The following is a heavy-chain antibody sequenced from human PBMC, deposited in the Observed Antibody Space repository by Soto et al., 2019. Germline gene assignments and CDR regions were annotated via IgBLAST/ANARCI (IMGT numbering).Heavy chain of an antibody. Sequence: QVQLQESGPGLVKPSETLSLTCTVSGGSVSSGSYYWSWIRQPPGKGLEWIGYIYYSGSTNYNPSLKSRVTISVDTSKNQFSLKLSSVTAADTAVYYCARVPPLAAAGTVDYWGQGTLVTVSS. CDR3: ARVPPLAAAGTVDY. CDR1: GGSVSSGSYY. V-gene: IGHV4-61*01. CDR2: IYYSGST. D-gene: IGHD6-13*01. J-gene: IGHJ4*02.